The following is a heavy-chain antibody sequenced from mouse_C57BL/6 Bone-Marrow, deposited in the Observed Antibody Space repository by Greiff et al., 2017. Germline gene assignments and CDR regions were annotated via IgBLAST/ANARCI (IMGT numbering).Heavy chain of an antibody. CDR3: ATHDCDGAWFAY. CDR2: IHPNSGST. V-gene: IGHV1-64*01. Sequence: VQLQQPGAELVKPGASVKLSCKASGYTFTSYWMHWVKQRPGQGLEWIGMIHPNSGSTNYNEKFKSKATLTVDKSSSTAYMQIRSLTSEDSAVYDCATHDCDGAWFAYWGQGTLVTVSA. CDR1: GYTFTSYW. J-gene: IGHJ3*01. D-gene: IGHD2-4*01.